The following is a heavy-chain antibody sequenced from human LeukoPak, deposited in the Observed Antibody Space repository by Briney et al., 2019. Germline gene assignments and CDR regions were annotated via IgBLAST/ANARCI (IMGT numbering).Heavy chain of an antibody. J-gene: IGHJ4*02. CDR2: IYYSGST. CDR1: GGSISSYY. Sequence: SETLSLTCTVSGGSISSYYWSWIRQPPGKGLEWIGYIYYSGSTNYNPSLKSRVTISVDTSKNQFSLKLSSVTAADTAVYYCARLDGKRYYYDSSGYFSHWGQGTLVTVSS. CDR3: ARLDGKRYYYDSSGYFSH. V-gene: IGHV4-59*12. D-gene: IGHD3-22*01.